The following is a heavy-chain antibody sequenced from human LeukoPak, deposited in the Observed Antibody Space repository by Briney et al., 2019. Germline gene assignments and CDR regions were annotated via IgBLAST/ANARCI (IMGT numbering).Heavy chain of an antibody. CDR1: GFTFGDYA. J-gene: IGHJ6*03. CDR2: IRSKAYGGTT. D-gene: IGHD5-24*01. CDR3: TSGGRLQLNYYYYYMDV. Sequence: GGSLRLSCTASGFTFGDYAMSWVRQAPGKGLEWVGFIRSKAYGGTTEYAASVKGRFTISRDDSKSIAYLQMNSLKTEDTAVYYCTSGGRLQLNYYYYYMDVWGKGTTVTVSS. V-gene: IGHV3-49*04.